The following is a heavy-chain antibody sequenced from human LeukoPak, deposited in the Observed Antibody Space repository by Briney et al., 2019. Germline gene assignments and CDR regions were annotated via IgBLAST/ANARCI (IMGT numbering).Heavy chain of an antibody. CDR1: GFTFSSYA. V-gene: IGHV3-7*01. J-gene: IGHJ4*02. Sequence: GGSLRLSCAASGFTFSSYAMHWVRQAPGKGLEWVANIKHDGSEKYYVDSVKGRFTISRDNAKNSLYLQMSSLRADDTAVYYCARVEASGYDYGAFDYWGQGTLVTVSS. CDR2: IKHDGSEK. CDR3: ARVEASGYDYGAFDY. D-gene: IGHD5-12*01.